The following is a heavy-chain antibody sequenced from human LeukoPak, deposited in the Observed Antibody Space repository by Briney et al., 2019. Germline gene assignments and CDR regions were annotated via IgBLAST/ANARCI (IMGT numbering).Heavy chain of an antibody. CDR1: GFIFSNYC. CDR3: ARDMGRAWYGPADY. CDR2: IWHDGSGT. V-gene: IGHV3-33*01. D-gene: IGHD6-13*01. J-gene: IGHJ4*02. Sequence: GGSLRLSCAASGFIFSNYCMHWVRQAPGKGLEWVAFIWHDGSGTFHAESLKGRFRMARDTSKNTRYVQMNRLRAEDMAVYFCARDMGRAWYGPADYWGQGNVVTVSS.